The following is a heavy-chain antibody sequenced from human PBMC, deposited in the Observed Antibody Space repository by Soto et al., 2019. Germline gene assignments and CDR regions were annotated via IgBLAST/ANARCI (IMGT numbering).Heavy chain of an antibody. D-gene: IGHD3-9*01. J-gene: IGHJ4*02. CDR1: GFTFSNAW. CDR2: IKSKTDGGTT. Sequence: EVQLVESGGGLVKPGGSLRLSCAASGFTFSNAWMSWVRQAPGKGLEWVGRIKSKTDGGTTDYAAPVKGRFTISRDDSKNTLYLQMNSLKTEDTAVYYCTTEMGYDILTGYYRDLWGQGTLVTVSS. V-gene: IGHV3-15*01. CDR3: TTEMGYDILTGYYRDL.